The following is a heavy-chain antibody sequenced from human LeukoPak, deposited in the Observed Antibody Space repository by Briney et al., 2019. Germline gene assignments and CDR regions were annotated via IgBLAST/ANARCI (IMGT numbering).Heavy chain of an antibody. CDR2: IYTTGKT. CDR1: SGSINSYY. D-gene: IGHD3-16*01. CDR3: ARHGYTASHYFLDF. Sequence: SETLSLTCTVSSGSINSYYWGWVRQPAGRGLKWIGRIYTTGKTDYNPSLQSRLTMSVDTSKRQFSLNLRSVTAADTAIYYCARHGYTASHYFLDFWSQGTLVTVSS. V-gene: IGHV4-4*07. J-gene: IGHJ4*02.